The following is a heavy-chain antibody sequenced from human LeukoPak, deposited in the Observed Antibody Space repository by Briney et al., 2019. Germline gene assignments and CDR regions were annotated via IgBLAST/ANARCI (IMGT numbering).Heavy chain of an antibody. V-gene: IGHV3-30*18. J-gene: IGHJ4*02. CDR3: AKVGSRVTSAPDDY. Sequence: GRSLRLSCAASGFTFSSYGMHWVRQAPGKGLEWEAVISYDGSNKYYADSVKGRFTISRDNSKNTLYLQMNSLRAEDTAVYYCAKVGSRVTSAPDDYWGQGTLVTVSS. D-gene: IGHD4-17*01. CDR2: ISYDGSNK. CDR1: GFTFSSYG.